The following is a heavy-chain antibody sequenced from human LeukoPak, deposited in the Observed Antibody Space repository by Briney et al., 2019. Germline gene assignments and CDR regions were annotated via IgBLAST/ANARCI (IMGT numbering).Heavy chain of an antibody. CDR1: GFTFSDYY. D-gene: IGHD6-13*01. V-gene: IGHV3-11*01. Sequence: GGSLRLSCAASGFTFSDYYMSWIRQAPGKGLEWVSYISSSGSTIYYADSVKGRFTISRDNAKNSLCLQMNSLRAEDTAVYYCARDSRRAAAGTRAFDIWGQGTMVTVSS. J-gene: IGHJ3*02. CDR3: ARDSRRAAAGTRAFDI. CDR2: ISSSGSTI.